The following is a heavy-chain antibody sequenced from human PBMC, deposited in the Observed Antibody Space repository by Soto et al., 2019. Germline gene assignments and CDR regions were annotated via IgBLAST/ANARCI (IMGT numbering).Heavy chain of an antibody. J-gene: IGHJ6*03. CDR3: ANQPYYNFSSFMDV. CDR1: GFTLSSYG. V-gene: IGHV3-30*18. D-gene: IGHD3-3*01. Sequence: PRGSLRLSFAAYGFTLSSYGMHWFGQAPGKGLEWVAVISYDGSNKYYADSVKGRFTISRDNSKNTLYLQMNSLRAEDTAVHYCANQPYYNFSSFMDVWGKGTTFTVPS. CDR2: ISYDGSNK.